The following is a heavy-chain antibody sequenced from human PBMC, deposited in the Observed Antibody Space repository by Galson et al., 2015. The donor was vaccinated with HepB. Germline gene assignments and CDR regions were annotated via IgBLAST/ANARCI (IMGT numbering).Heavy chain of an antibody. D-gene: IGHD6-13*01. CDR2: ISNYNGNT. CDR1: GYTFTSYG. CDR3: ARDDDKTPSSWYDY. Sequence: SVKVSCKASGYTFTSYGVSWVRQAPGQGLEWMGWISNYNGNTNYAQKLQGRVTMTTDTSTSTAYMELRSLRSDDTAVYYCARDDDKTPSSWYDYWGQGTLVTVSS. J-gene: IGHJ4*02. V-gene: IGHV1-18*01.